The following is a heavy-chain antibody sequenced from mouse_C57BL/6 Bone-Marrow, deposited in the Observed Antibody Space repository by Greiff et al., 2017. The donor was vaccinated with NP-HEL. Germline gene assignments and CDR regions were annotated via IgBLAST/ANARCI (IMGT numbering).Heavy chain of an antibody. CDR2: FYPGSGSI. Sequence: QVPLQPSGAELVKPGASVKLSCTASVYTFTEYTIHWVKQRSGQGLEWIGWFYPGSGSIKYNEKFKDKATLTADKSSSTVYMELSRLTSEDSAVYFCARGDLLRKDFDYWGQGTTLTVSS. D-gene: IGHD1-1*01. CDR3: ARGDLLRKDFDY. V-gene: IGHV1-62-2*01. J-gene: IGHJ2*01. CDR1: VYTFTEYT.